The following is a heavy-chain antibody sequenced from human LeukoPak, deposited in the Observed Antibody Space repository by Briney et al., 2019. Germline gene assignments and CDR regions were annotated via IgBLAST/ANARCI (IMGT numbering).Heavy chain of an antibody. CDR1: GGSINRSSYY. CDR2: IFYSGST. Sequence: SETLSLTCTVSGGSINRSSYYWVWVRQPPGKGLEWIGSIFYSGSTYYNPSLKSRVTISVDTSKNQFSLKLSSVTAADTAVYYCARPRSSGWSAFDFWGQGTMVTVSS. J-gene: IGHJ3*01. D-gene: IGHD6-19*01. V-gene: IGHV4-39*01. CDR3: ARPRSSGWSAFDF.